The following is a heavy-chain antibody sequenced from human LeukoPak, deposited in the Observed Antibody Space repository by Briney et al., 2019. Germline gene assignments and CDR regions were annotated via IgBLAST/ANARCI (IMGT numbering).Heavy chain of an antibody. CDR1: GFTFSSYA. CDR3: AKGRDIVATTSFDY. D-gene: IGHD5-12*01. CDR2: ISGSGGST. J-gene: IGHJ4*02. Sequence: PGGSLRLSCAASGFTFSSYAMSWVRQAPGKGLEWVSAISGSGGSTYYADSVKGRFTISRDNAKNSLYLQMNSLRAEDTALYYCAKGRDIVATTSFDYWGQGALVTVSS. V-gene: IGHV3-23*01.